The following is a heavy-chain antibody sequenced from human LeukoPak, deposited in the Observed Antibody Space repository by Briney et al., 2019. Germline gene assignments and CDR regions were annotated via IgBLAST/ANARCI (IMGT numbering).Heavy chain of an antibody. CDR1: GYTFTSYY. Sequence: ASVKVSCKASGYTFTSYYMHWVRQAPGQGLEWMGIINPSGGSTSHAQKFQGRVTMTRDTSTSTVYMELSSLRSEDTAVYYCARALYGDPIDYWGQGTLVTVSS. CDR3: ARALYGDPIDY. J-gene: IGHJ4*02. CDR2: INPSGGST. D-gene: IGHD3-16*01. V-gene: IGHV1-46*01.